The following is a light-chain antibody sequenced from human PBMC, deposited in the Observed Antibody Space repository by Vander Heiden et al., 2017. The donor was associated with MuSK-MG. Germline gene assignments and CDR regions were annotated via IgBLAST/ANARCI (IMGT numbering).Light chain of an antibody. CDR2: ATS. V-gene: IGKV1-39*01. J-gene: IGKJ2*01. Sequence: DIQMTQSPSSVSVSVGDRVTITCRASQSIRGFVNWYQQRPGKAPNLLIHATSLRQSGVPPRFTGSGSGTDYTLTISSLQPEDFSTYYCQQSFSTPDTFGQGTRLEVK. CDR1: QSIRGF. CDR3: QQSFSTPDT.